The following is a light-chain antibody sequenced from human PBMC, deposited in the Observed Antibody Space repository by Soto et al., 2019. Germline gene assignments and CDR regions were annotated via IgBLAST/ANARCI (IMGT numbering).Light chain of an antibody. Sequence: QSALTQPPSASGTPGQRVTISCSGSSSNIGSNTVNWYQQLPGTAPKLLIYSNNQRPSGGPDRFSGSKSGTSASLAISGLQSEYEADYYCAAWEDSLNGYVFGTGTKLTVL. CDR1: SSNIGSNT. J-gene: IGLJ1*01. CDR2: SNN. CDR3: AAWEDSLNGYV. V-gene: IGLV1-44*01.